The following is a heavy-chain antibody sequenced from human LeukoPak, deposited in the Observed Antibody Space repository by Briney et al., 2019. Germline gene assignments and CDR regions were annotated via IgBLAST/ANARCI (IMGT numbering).Heavy chain of an antibody. CDR2: IYYSGST. J-gene: IGHJ4*02. Sequence: SETLSLTCTVSGGSISSSSYYWGWIRQPPGKGLEWIGSIYYSGSTYYNPSLKSRVTISVDTSKNQFSLKLSSVTAADTAVYYCARDVRDYYDFRGFDYWGQGTLVTVSS. CDR1: GGSISSSSYY. D-gene: IGHD3-22*01. CDR3: ARDVRDYYDFRGFDY. V-gene: IGHV4-39*07.